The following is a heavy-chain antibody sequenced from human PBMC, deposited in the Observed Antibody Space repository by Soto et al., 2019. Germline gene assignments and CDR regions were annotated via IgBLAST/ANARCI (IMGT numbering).Heavy chain of an antibody. CDR1: GFTFSSYA. D-gene: IGHD3-10*01. CDR2: ISGSGGST. J-gene: IGHJ6*04. CDR3: AKSLSLLLLGCGGSKGVGMAF. Sequence: GGSLRLSCAASGFTFSSYAMSWVRQAPGQGLEWVSAISGSGGSTYYAASVKGRFNLSRDNSKNTLYLQMNSLRAEDTAVNDCAKSLSLLLLGCGGSKGVGMAFGGKGPTVPVSP. V-gene: IGHV3-23*01.